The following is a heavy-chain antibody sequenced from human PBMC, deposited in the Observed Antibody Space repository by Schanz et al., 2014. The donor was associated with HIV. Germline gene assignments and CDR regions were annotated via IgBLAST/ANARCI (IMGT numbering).Heavy chain of an antibody. CDR2: IWYDGSNK. J-gene: IGHJ4*02. V-gene: IGHV3-33*08. Sequence: QVQLVESGGGLVKPGGSLRLSCAASGFTFRTHGIHWVRQAPGKGLECVAFIWYDGSNKYYADSVKGRFTISRDNSKNTLYLQMNSLRAEDTAVYYCATAAVTDYSDNWGQGTLVTVSS. CDR1: GFTFRTHG. D-gene: IGHD4-17*01. CDR3: ATAAVTDYSDN.